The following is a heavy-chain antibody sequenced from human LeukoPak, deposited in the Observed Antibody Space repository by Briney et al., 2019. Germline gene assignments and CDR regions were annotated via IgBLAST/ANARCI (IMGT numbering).Heavy chain of an antibody. D-gene: IGHD1-26*01. V-gene: IGHV3-21*04. Sequence: GGSLRLSCAASGFTFSSYSMNWVRQAPGRGLEWVSSIRFTGSYIYYADSVKGRFSISRDNAENTLYLQMNSLRAEDTAVYYCGRDLGGRSGYWGQGTLVTVSS. CDR2: IRFTGSYI. CDR1: GFTFSSYS. CDR3: GRDLGGRSGY. J-gene: IGHJ4*02.